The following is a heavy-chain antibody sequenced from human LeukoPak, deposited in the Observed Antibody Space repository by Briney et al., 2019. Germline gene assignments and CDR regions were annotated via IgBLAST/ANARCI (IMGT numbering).Heavy chain of an antibody. D-gene: IGHD2-2*01. V-gene: IGHV3-23*01. CDR3: AKDHDALVPAAQFDY. Sequence: GGSLRLSCAASGFTFSSYAMSWVRQAPGKGLEWVSTISGSGGRTYYADSVKGRFTISRDNSNNTLSLQMTSLRAGDTAVYYCAKDHDALVPAAQFDYWGQGTLVTVSS. J-gene: IGHJ4*02. CDR2: ISGSGGRT. CDR1: GFTFSSYA.